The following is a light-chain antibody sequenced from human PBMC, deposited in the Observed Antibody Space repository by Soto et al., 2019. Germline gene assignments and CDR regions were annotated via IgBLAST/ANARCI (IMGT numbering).Light chain of an antibody. J-gene: IGLJ1*01. V-gene: IGLV2-11*01. CDR3: CSYADNYTYV. CDR1: SSDAGGYNY. CDR2: DVT. Sequence: QSVLTQPRSVSGSPGQSVTISCTGTSSDAGGYNYVSWYQQHPGKAPKLMIFDVTKRPSGVPDRFSGSKSGNTASLTISGLQAEDEADYYCCSYADNYTYVFGTGTKVTVL.